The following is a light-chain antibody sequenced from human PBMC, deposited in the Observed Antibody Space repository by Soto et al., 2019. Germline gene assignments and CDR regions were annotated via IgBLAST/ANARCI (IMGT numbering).Light chain of an antibody. V-gene: IGKV1-5*01. Sequence: DVQMTQSPSTLSASVGDRVTITCRASESISNWLAWYQQKPGKAPKLLISDASSLQSGVPSRFSGSGSGTEFTLTISSLQPDVFTTYYCQQYNSYSTFGKGTKLEIK. CDR3: QQYNSYST. CDR2: DAS. CDR1: ESISNW. J-gene: IGKJ2*01.